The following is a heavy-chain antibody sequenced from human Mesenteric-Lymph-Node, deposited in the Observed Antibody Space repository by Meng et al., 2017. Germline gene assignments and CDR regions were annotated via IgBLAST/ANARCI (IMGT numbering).Heavy chain of an antibody. J-gene: IGHJ1*01. CDR2: IPHRGSS. CDR1: GGSISSGEYY. V-gene: IGHV4-30-4*01. CDR3: LRGSGGSV. D-gene: IGHD3-10*01. Sequence: QVHVRGAGPGMVKPSQTLSLTCTVSGGSISSGEYYWSGIRQPPGKGLEWIGEIPHRGSSAYNPSLKSRVSMSIDKSKNQFSLKLTSVTAADTAVYHCLRGSGGSVWGQGTLVTVSS.